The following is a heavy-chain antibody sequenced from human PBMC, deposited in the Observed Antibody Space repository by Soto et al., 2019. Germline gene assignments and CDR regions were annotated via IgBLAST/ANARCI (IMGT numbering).Heavy chain of an antibody. CDR1: GFTFSSYG. CDR2: IWYDGSNK. CDR3: ARDEATAMVTGYYYYGMDV. V-gene: IGHV3-33*01. J-gene: IGHJ6*02. Sequence: PGGSLRLSCAASGFTFSSYGMHWVRQAPGKGLEWVAVIWYDGSNKYYADSVKGRFTISRDNSKNTLYLQMNSLRAEDTAVYYCARDEATAMVTGYYYYGMDVWGQGTTVTVSS. D-gene: IGHD5-18*01.